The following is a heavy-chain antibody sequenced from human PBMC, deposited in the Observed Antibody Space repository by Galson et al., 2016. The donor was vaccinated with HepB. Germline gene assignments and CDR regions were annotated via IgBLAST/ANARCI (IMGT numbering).Heavy chain of an antibody. CDR3: AKAANTPYNSGWYGMDS. D-gene: IGHD6-19*01. CDR2: FSHDGSNK. CDR1: GFTFSSYA. V-gene: IGHV3-30-3*01. Sequence: SLRLSCAASGFTFSSYAMHWVRQAPGKGLEWVALFSHDGSNKYYADSVRGRFTISRHNSKKTLYLQMNSLTAEDTAVYYCAKAANTPYNSGWYGMDSWGQGTPVTVSS. J-gene: IGHJ4*02.